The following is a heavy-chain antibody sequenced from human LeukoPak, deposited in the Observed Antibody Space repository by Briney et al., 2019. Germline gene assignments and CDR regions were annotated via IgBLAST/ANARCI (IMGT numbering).Heavy chain of an antibody. CDR3: ARDDPHLLLPAYYHYGMDV. CDR1: GFTFSSYE. V-gene: IGHV3-48*03. Sequence: GGSLRLSCAASGFTFSSYEMNWVRQAPGKGLEWVSYISSSGSTIYYADSVKGRFTISRDNAKNSLYLQMNSLRAEDTAVYYCARDDPHLLLPAYYHYGMDVWGLGTTVTVSS. D-gene: IGHD3-22*01. J-gene: IGHJ6*02. CDR2: ISSSGSTI.